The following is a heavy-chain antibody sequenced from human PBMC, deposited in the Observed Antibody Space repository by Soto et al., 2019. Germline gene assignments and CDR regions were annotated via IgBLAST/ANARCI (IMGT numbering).Heavy chain of an antibody. CDR2: ISNTGGNT. J-gene: IGHJ4*02. Sequence: EVQLLESGGGLVQPGGSLRLSCAASGFTFSNYAMRWVRQAPGKGLEWVSVISNTGGNTNYADSVKGRFTISRDNSKNTLSLQMDSLRAEDTAVYYCASRLRGYYFDYWGQGTLVTVSS. CDR3: ASRLRGYYFDY. CDR1: GFTFSNYA. V-gene: IGHV3-23*01. D-gene: IGHD5-12*01.